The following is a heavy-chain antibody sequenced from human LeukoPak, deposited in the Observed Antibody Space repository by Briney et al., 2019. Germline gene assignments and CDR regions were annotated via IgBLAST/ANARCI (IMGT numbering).Heavy chain of an antibody. J-gene: IGHJ4*02. Sequence: GGSLRLSCAASGFTFSSYWMNWARQAPGKGLEWVASINHNGNVNYYADSVKGRFAISKDNAKNSLYLQMNNLRAEDTAMYYCARDADGYEDWGQGTLVIVSS. CDR3: ARDADGYED. CDR2: INHNGNVN. D-gene: IGHD5-24*01. CDR1: GFTFSSYW. V-gene: IGHV3-7*01.